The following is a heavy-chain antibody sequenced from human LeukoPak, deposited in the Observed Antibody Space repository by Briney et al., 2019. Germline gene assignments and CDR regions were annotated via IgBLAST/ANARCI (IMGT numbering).Heavy chain of an antibody. J-gene: IGHJ5*02. CDR2: INPSGGST. Sequence: ASVKVSCKASGYTFTSYYMHWVRQAPGQGLEWMGIINPSGGSTSYAQKFQGRVTMTRDTSTSTAYMELSSLRSEDTAVYYCARSVVPEGGLDPWGQGTLVTVSS. CDR3: ARSVVPEGGLDP. V-gene: IGHV1-46*01. CDR1: GYTFTSYY. D-gene: IGHD2-2*01.